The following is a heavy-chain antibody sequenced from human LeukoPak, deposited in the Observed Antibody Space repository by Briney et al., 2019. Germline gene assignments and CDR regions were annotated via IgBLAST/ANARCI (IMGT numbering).Heavy chain of an antibody. D-gene: IGHD3-22*01. CDR1: GDTFTGYS. V-gene: IGHV1-69*02. CDR3: ARGEIYYDNSGYYFSDAFDI. CDR2: IIPILSIA. J-gene: IGHJ3*02. Sequence: SLKVSCKASGDTFTGYSMHWVRQAPAQGLEWMGRIIPILSIAKYAQTFQGRVTITADKSTTAVYMELSSLRSEDTAVYYCARGEIYYDNSGYYFSDAFDIWGQGTMVTVSS.